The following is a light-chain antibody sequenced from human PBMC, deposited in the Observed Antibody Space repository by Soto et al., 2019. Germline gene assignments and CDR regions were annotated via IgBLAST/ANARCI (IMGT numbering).Light chain of an antibody. V-gene: IGLV2-14*01. CDR3: SSYTSGSTYV. CDR2: EVS. J-gene: IGLJ1*01. CDR1: SSDAGGYNY. Sequence: QSALTQPASVSGSPGQSITISCTGTSSDAGGYNYVSWYQQHPGKAPKLMIYEVSNRPSGVSNRFSGSKSGNTASLTISGLQAEDEADYYCSSYTSGSTYVFGTGTKVTVL.